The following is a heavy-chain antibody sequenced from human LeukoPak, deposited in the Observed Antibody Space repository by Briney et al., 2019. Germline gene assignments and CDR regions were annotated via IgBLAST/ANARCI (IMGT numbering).Heavy chain of an antibody. D-gene: IGHD2-15*01. CDR1: GFTFSSYS. J-gene: IGHJ4*02. CDR2: IKQDGSEK. V-gene: IGHV3-7*05. Sequence: GGSLRLSCAASGFTFSSYSMNWVRQAPGKGLEWVANIKQDGSEKYYVDSVKGRFTISRDNAKNSVYLQMNSLRAEDTAVYYCARDYCSGGTCYKGYWGQGTLVTVSS. CDR3: ARDYCSGGTCYKGY.